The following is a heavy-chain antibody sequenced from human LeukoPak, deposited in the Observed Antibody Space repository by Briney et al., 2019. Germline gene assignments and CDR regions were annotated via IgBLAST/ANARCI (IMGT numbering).Heavy chain of an antibody. Sequence: PSETLSLTCTVSGGSISSYYWSWIRQPAGKGLEWIGRIYTSGSTNYNPSLKSRVTMSVDTSKNQFSLKLSSVTAADTAVYYCARGGLRFLEWLFDYWGQGTLVTVSS. J-gene: IGHJ4*02. CDR3: ARGGLRFLEWLFDY. V-gene: IGHV4-4*07. CDR1: GGSISSYY. CDR2: IYTSGST. D-gene: IGHD3-3*01.